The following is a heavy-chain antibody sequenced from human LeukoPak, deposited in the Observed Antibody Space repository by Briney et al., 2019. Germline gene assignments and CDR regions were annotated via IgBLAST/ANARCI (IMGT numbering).Heavy chain of an antibody. V-gene: IGHV1-46*01. Sequence: GASVKVSCKTSGYIFTDYSLHWVRQAPGQGLEWMGIINPGVGSTNYAQKFQGRVTMTRDTSTRTFYMELSSLIPEDTALYYCARGTSQYVGYWGQGTQVTVSS. CDR1: GYIFTDYS. CDR2: INPGVGST. J-gene: IGHJ4*02. D-gene: IGHD3-22*01. CDR3: ARGTSQYVGY.